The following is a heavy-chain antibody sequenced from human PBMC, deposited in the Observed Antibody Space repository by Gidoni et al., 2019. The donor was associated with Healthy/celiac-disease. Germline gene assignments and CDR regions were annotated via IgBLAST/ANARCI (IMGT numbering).Heavy chain of an antibody. V-gene: IGHV3-30*01. J-gene: IGHJ4*02. CDR2: ISYDGSNK. CDR3: ARSREYDSSGDDY. Sequence: QVQLVESGGGVVQPGRSLRLSCAASGFTFSSYAMHWVRLAPGKGLEWVAVISYDGSNKYYADSVKGRFTISRDNSKNTLYLQMNSLRAEDTAVYYCARSREYDSSGDDYWGQGTLVTVSS. D-gene: IGHD3-22*01. CDR1: GFTFSSYA.